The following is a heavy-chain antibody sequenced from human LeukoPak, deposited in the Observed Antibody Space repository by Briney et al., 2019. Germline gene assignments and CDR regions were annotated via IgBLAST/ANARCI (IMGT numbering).Heavy chain of an antibody. D-gene: IGHD6-19*01. CDR2: IYYSGST. CDR3: AREGYSSGWYPNYYYGMDV. Sequence: SETLSLTCAVYGGSFSGYYWSWIRQPPGKGLEWIGYIYYSGSTNYNPSLKSRVTISVDTSKNQFSLKLSSVTAADTAVYYCAREGYSSGWYPNYYYGMDVWGQGTTVTVSS. CDR1: GGSFSGYY. J-gene: IGHJ6*02. V-gene: IGHV4-59*12.